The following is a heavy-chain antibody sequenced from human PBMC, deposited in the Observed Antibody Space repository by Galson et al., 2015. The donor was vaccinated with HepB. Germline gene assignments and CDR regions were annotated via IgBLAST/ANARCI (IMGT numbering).Heavy chain of an antibody. CDR3: ARGPRYCSSTSCYPHNYYYYGMDV. J-gene: IGHJ6*02. CDR1: GYTFTSYY. CDR2: INPSGGST. Sequence: SVKVSCKASGYTFTSYYMHWVRQAPGQGLEWMGVINPSGGSTSYAQKFQGRVTMTRDTSTSTVYMELSSLRSEDTAVYYCARGPRYCSSTSCYPHNYYYYGMDVWGQGTTVTVSS. V-gene: IGHV1-46*01. D-gene: IGHD2-2*01.